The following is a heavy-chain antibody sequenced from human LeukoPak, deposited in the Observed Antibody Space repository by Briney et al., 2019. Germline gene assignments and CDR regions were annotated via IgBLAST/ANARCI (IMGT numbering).Heavy chain of an antibody. CDR2: LNLDGSVQ. J-gene: IGHJ3*01. CDR1: GFTLSHYW. CDR3: ARDHNVADV. D-gene: IGHD2-8*01. V-gene: IGHV3-7*01. Sequence: GGSLRLSCLASGFTLSHYWMTWYRQAPGKGLEWVANLNLDGSVQLYGDSVRGRFTISRDNAKNSVYIQMNSLRAEDTAMYFCARDHNVADVWGRGTKVTVSS.